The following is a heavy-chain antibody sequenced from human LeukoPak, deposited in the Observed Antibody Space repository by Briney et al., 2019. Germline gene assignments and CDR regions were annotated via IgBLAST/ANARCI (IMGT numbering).Heavy chain of an antibody. CDR2: IYTSGNI. V-gene: IGHV4-4*07. Sequence: SETLSLTCTLSGDSFSSYYWSWLRQPAGKGLEWIGRIYTSGNINCNPSLKSRVTMSVDTSKNQFSLKLRSVTAADTAVYYCARDRIIAGANWFDPWGQGTLVTVSS. D-gene: IGHD6-13*01. CDR1: GDSFSSYY. J-gene: IGHJ5*02. CDR3: ARDRIIAGANWFDP.